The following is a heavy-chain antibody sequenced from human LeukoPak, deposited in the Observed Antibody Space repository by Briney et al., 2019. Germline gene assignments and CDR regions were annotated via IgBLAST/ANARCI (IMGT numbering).Heavy chain of an antibody. Sequence: PGGSLRLSCAASGFTFDDYAMHWVRQAPGKGLEWVSGISWNSGSIGYADSVKGRFTISRDNAKNSLYLQMNSLRAEDTALYYCAEEGPYYDSSGYYLDYWGQGTLVTVSS. D-gene: IGHD3-22*01. V-gene: IGHV3-9*01. CDR2: ISWNSGSI. CDR1: GFTFDDYA. CDR3: AEEGPYYDSSGYYLDY. J-gene: IGHJ4*02.